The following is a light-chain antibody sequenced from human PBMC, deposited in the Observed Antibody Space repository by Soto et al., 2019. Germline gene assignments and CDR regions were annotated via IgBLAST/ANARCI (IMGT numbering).Light chain of an antibody. J-gene: IGKJ1*01. CDR1: QSVSTS. CDR2: DAS. CDR3: QGRDVSPT. V-gene: IGKV3-11*01. Sequence: IVLTQSPATLSLSPGERAALSCRASQSVSTSLAWYQHKPGQAPRLIIYDASKRSPGIPARFSGSGSGTDFTLTISSPAHEDFTVYYCQGRDVSPTFGQGTKVEIK.